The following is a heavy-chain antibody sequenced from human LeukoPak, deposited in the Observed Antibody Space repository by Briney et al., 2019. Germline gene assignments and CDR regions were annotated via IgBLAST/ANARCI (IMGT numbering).Heavy chain of an antibody. D-gene: IGHD2-21*02. CDR1: GGSISSGSYY. J-gene: IGHJ5*02. CDR3: ARDAVHPGYYGGDCPRWRFDP. V-gene: IGHV4-61*02. CDR2: IYTSGST. Sequence: SQTLSLTCTVSGGSISSGSYYWSWIRQPAGKGLEWTGRIYTSGSTNYNPSLKSRVTISVDTSKNQFSLKLSSVTAADTAVYYCARDAVHPGYYGGDCPRWRFDPWGQGTLVTVSS.